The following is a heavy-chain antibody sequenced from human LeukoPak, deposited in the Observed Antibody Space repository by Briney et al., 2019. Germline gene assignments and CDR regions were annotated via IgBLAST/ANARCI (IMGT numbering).Heavy chain of an antibody. J-gene: IGHJ3*02. CDR3: ARLYDILSGYDAFEI. CDR1: GVSINSGDYF. Sequence: SETLSLTCNVSGVSINSGDYFLYWIRQPPGKGLEWIGYIYYSGNTFYNPSLKSRLTISVDTSKNQFSLKLSSVTAADTAVYYRARLYDILSGYDAFEIWGQGTMVTVS. V-gene: IGHV4-30-4*08. CDR2: IYYSGNT. D-gene: IGHD3-9*01.